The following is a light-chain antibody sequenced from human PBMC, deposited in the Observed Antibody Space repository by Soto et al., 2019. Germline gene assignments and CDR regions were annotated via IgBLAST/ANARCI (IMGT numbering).Light chain of an antibody. CDR2: GAS. CDR3: QQYDRSPGT. V-gene: IGKV3-20*01. J-gene: IGKJ3*01. CDR1: QSVSSSY. Sequence: EMVLTQSPGTMSFSPGERATLSCRAMQSVSSSYLAWYQQKPGQAPRLLIYGASSRATGIPDRFSGSGSVTDFTLTISRLEPEDFAVYYCQQYDRSPGTFGPATKVAIK.